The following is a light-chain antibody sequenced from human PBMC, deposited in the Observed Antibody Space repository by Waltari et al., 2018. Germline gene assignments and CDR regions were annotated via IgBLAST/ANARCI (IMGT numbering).Light chain of an antibody. V-gene: IGKV1-5*03. CDR2: KTS. CDR1: QSISSW. CDR3: QQYNSYPPT. Sequence: IQMTQSPSTLSASVGDRVTITCRASQSISSWLAWYQQKPGKAPKLLIYKTSSLESGVPSRFGGSGSGTQFTLTIISLQPDDFATYYCQQYNSYPPTCGGGTKVEIK. J-gene: IGKJ4*01.